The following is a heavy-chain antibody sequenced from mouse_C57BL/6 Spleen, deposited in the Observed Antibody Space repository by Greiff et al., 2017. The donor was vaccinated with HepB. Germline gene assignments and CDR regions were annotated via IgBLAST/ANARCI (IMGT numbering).Heavy chain of an antibody. V-gene: IGHV5-12*01. CDR2: ISNGGGST. Sequence: EVQWVESGGGLVQPGGSLKLSCAASGFTFSDYYMYWVRQTPEKRLEWVAYISNGGGSTYYPDTVKGRFTISRDNAKNTLYLQMSRLKSEDTAMYYCARLDSSGYVGYAMDYWGQGTSVTVSS. D-gene: IGHD3-2*02. J-gene: IGHJ4*01. CDR1: GFTFSDYY. CDR3: ARLDSSGYVGYAMDY.